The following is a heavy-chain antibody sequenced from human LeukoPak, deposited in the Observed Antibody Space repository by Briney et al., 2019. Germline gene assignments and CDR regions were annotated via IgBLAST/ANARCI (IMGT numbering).Heavy chain of an antibody. CDR2: INPNSGGT. CDR1: GYTFTGYY. CDR3: AGTLYEILTGDWQRKHFQH. V-gene: IGHV1-2*02. J-gene: IGHJ1*01. Sequence: GASVKVSCKASGYTFTGYYMHWVRQAPGQGPEWMGWINPNSGGTNNAQKFQGRVTMTRDTSISTAYMELSRLTSDDTAVYYCAGTLYEILTGDWQRKHFQHWGQGTLVTVSS. D-gene: IGHD3-9*01.